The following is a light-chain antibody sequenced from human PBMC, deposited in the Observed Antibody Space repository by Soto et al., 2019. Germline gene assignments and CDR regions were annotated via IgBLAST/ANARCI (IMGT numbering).Light chain of an antibody. CDR3: NSYTTSNPEV. J-gene: IGLJ1*01. CDR2: KNN. Sequence: QSVLTQPPSASGTPGQRVTISCSGSSSNIGSNYVYWYQQYPGTAPKLLIYKNNQRPSGVPDRFSGSKSGTSASLAISGLRSEDEADYYCNSYTTSNPEVFGTGTKLTVL. CDR1: SSNIGSNY. V-gene: IGLV1-47*01.